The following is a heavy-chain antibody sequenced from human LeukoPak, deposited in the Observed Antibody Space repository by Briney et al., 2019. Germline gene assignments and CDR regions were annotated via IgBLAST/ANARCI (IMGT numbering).Heavy chain of an antibody. CDR2: ISSSSSTI. CDR1: GFTFSSYS. J-gene: IGHJ4*02. D-gene: IGHD2-2*01. CDR3: ARDGGIVVVPAATYFDY. V-gene: IGHV3-48*01. Sequence: GGSLRLSCAASGFTFSSYSMNWVRRAPGKGLEWVSYISSSSSTIYCADSVKGRFTISRDNAKNSLYLQMNSLRAEDTAVYYCARDGGIVVVPAATYFDYWGQGTLVTVSS.